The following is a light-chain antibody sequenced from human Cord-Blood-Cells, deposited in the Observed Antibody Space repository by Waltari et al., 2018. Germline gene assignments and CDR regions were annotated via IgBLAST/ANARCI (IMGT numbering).Light chain of an antibody. J-gene: IGLJ3*02. V-gene: IGLV2-11*01. CDR3: CSYAGSYTWV. CDR2: DVS. Sequence: QSALTHPRSVSGSPGQSVTIPCTGTSSDVVGYLYASWHQQHPAKAPKLMIYDVSKRPSGVPDRFAGSKSGNTASLTISGLQAEDEADYYCCSYAGSYTWVFGGGTKLTVL. CDR1: SSDVVGYLY.